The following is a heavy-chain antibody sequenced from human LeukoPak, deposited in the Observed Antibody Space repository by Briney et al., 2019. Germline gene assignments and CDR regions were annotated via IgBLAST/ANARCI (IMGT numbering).Heavy chain of an antibody. J-gene: IGHJ5*02. V-gene: IGHV1-2*02. CDR1: GYSFNTYY. Sequence: RASVKVSCKASGYSFNTYYMNWVRQAPGQGLEWLGWINTDSGGTNYAQKFLGRVTMTRDKANSTAYLELSGLRSDDTAVYYCSRHVVTLVRGVNNRKEDRFDPWGQGTLVSVSS. CDR3: SRHVVTLVRGVNNRKEDRFDP. D-gene: IGHD3-10*01. CDR2: INTDSGGT.